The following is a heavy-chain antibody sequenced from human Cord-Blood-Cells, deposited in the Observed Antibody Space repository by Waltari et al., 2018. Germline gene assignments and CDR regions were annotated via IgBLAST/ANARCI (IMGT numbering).Heavy chain of an antibody. D-gene: IGHD3-10*01. V-gene: IGHV3-7*01. Sequence: EVQLVESGGGLVQLGGSLRLPCAASGFTFSSFRIVWVGPASGKGLEWVANIKQDGSEKYYVDSVKGRFTISRDNAKNSLYLQMNSLRAEDTAVYYCARDTWFGELFDYWGQGTLVTVSS. CDR1: GFTFSSFR. CDR2: IKQDGSEK. J-gene: IGHJ4*02. CDR3: ARDTWFGELFDY.